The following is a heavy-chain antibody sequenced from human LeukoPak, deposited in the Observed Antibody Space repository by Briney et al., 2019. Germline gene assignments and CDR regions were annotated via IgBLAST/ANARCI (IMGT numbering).Heavy chain of an antibody. CDR1: GFTFSSYW. D-gene: IGHD2-8*01. Sequence: GGSLRLSCAASGFTFSSYWMSWVRRAPGKGLEWVANIKDDGSEKYYVDSVKGRFTISRDNARNSLYLQMNSLRVEDTAVYYCARDGVYAGFDYWGQGTLVT. CDR3: ARDGVYAGFDY. CDR2: IKDDGSEK. V-gene: IGHV3-7*01. J-gene: IGHJ4*02.